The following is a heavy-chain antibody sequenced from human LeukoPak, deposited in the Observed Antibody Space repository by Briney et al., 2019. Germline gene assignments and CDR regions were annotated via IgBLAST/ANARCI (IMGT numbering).Heavy chain of an antibody. CDR2: IKQDGSEK. V-gene: IGHV3-7*01. Sequence: GGSLRLSCAVSGFTFSDHYMDWVRQAPGKGLEWVANIKQDGSEKYYVDSVKGRFTISRDNAKNSLYLQMNSLRAEDTAVYYCARARIAARQTKYYFDYWGQGTLVTVSS. J-gene: IGHJ4*02. D-gene: IGHD6-6*01. CDR3: ARARIAARQTKYYFDY. CDR1: GFTFSDHY.